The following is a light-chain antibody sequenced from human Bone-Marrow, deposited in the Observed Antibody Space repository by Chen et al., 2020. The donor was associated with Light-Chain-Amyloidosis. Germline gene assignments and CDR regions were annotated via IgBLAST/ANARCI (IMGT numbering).Light chain of an antibody. CDR2: MNN. V-gene: IGLV1-47*01. J-gene: IGLJ2*01. CDR3: GAWNDSLSGDVL. CDR1: SSNIGSNS. Sequence: QSVLTQPPSASGTPGQRVTISCSASSSNIGSNSVYWYQQLPGTAPKLLIYMNNQRPSGVPDRFSGCESGTSASLAISGRRSEDEADYYCGAWNDSLSGDVLFGGGTKLTVL.